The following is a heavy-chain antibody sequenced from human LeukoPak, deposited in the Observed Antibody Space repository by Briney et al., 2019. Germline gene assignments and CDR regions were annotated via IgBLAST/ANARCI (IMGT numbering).Heavy chain of an antibody. CDR3: AKDYIRRAWD. Sequence: GGSLRLSCAASGFTFSSDAMSWVRQAPRKGLEWVSAISAGGNTYYADSVKGRFTISRDNSKNTLYLQMSSLSAEDTALYYCAKDYIRRAWDWGQGTLVTVSS. D-gene: IGHD3-16*01. CDR1: GFTFSSDA. V-gene: IGHV3-23*01. J-gene: IGHJ4*02. CDR2: ISAGGNT.